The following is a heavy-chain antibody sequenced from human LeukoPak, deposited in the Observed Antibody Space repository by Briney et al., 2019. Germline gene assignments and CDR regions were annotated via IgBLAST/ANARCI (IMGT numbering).Heavy chain of an antibody. CDR3: AIEGSSGFDI. Sequence: GGSLRLSCAASGFTFSSYGMHWVRQAPGKGLEWMAVISYDGSNKYYADSVKGRFTISRDNSKNTLYLQMNSLRAEDTAVYYCAIEGSSGFDIWGQGTMVTVSS. CDR1: GFTFSSYG. V-gene: IGHV3-30*03. D-gene: IGHD2-15*01. J-gene: IGHJ3*02. CDR2: ISYDGSNK.